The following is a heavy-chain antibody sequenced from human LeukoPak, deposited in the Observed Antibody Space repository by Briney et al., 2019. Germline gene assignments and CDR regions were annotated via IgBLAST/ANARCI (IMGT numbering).Heavy chain of an antibody. Sequence: PSETLSLTCTVSGGSISSSIYYWGWIRQPPGKGLEWIGSIYYNANTYYNPSLKSRITISVDTSKNQFSLRLSSVTAADTAVYYCAKVRRISEEQQLAYFDYWGQGTLVTVSS. CDR2: IYYNANT. J-gene: IGHJ4*02. V-gene: IGHV4-39*07. CDR1: GGSISSSIYY. D-gene: IGHD6-13*01. CDR3: AKVRRISEEQQLAYFDY.